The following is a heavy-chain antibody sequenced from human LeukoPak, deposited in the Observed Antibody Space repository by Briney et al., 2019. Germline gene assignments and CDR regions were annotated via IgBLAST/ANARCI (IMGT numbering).Heavy chain of an antibody. V-gene: IGHV3-23*01. CDR2: FSGSGGRT. D-gene: IGHD3-22*01. CDR3: AKPSRDFDSSGYSHFDY. Sequence: GGSLRLSCAASGFTFSNYAMSWVRQAPGKGLECISGFSGSGGRTFYADSVKGRFTISRDNSKNTLYLQMHSLRAEDTAIYYCAKPSRDFDSSGYSHFDYWGQGTLVTVSS. J-gene: IGHJ4*02. CDR1: GFTFSNYA.